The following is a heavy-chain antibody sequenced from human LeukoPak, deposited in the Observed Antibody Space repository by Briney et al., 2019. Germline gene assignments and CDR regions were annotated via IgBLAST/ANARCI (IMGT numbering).Heavy chain of an antibody. CDR1: GYTFTSYG. J-gene: IGHJ4*02. V-gene: IGHV1-18*01. CDR3: ARVRGSSGYWYYFDY. CDR2: XSAYNGNT. D-gene: IGHD3-22*01. Sequence: ASVKVSCKASGYTFTSYGISWVRQAPGQGLXXXXXXSAYNGNTNYAQKLQGRVTMTTDTSTSTAYMELRSLRSDDTAVYYCARVRGSSGYWYYFDYWGQGTLVTVSS.